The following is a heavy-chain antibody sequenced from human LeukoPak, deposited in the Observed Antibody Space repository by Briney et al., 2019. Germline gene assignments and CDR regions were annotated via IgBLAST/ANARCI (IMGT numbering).Heavy chain of an antibody. CDR1: GYTFTSYY. Sequence: ASVKVSCKASGYTFTSYYMHWVRQAPGQGLEGMGIINPSGGRTSYAQKFQGRVTMTRDMSTSTVYMELSSLRSEDTAVYYCARGIMITFGELLGNFDYWGQGTLVTVSS. J-gene: IGHJ4*02. CDR2: INPSGGRT. D-gene: IGHD3-16*01. V-gene: IGHV1-46*01. CDR3: ARGIMITFGELLGNFDY.